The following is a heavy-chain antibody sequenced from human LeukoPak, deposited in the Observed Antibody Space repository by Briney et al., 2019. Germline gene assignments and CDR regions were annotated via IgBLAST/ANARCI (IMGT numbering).Heavy chain of an antibody. CDR3: ARRGSVETPMSNWEWWY. V-gene: IGHV1-18*01. J-gene: IGHJ4*02. D-gene: IGHD5-18*01. Sequence: ASVKVSCKASGYSFTTYGISWLRQAPGQGPEWMGWINTYNGETNYAQKFQGRVTLTTDTSTSTVYMELRSLRSDDTAVYYCARRGSVETPMSNWEWWYWGQGTLVTVSS. CDR1: GYSFTTYG. CDR2: INTYNGET.